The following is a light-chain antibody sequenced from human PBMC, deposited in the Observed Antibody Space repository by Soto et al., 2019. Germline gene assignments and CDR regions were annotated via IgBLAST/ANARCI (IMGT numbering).Light chain of an antibody. J-gene: IGKJ2*01. CDR3: QQYGSSPPYT. CDR1: QSVSNNY. V-gene: IGKV3-20*01. CDR2: GPT. Sequence: EVVLTQSPGTLSLSPGERATLSCRASQSVSNNYLAWYKQKRGQSPKLLIFGPTDMATGIPDRFSGSGSGTDFTLTISRLEPEDFAVYYCQQYGSSPPYTFGQGTKLEIK.